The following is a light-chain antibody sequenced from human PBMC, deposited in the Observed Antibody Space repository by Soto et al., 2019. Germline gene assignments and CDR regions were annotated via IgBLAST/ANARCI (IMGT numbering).Light chain of an antibody. V-gene: IGKV3-20*01. Sequence: EIVLTQSPGTLSLSPGEGATLSCRASQSVSSRYLAWYQQKPGQPPRLLIYGASSRATGIPDRFSGSGSGTDFTLTISRLEPEDSALYYCQQYGGSPTFGQGTKVDIK. CDR3: QQYGGSPT. CDR2: GAS. J-gene: IGKJ1*01. CDR1: QSVSSRY.